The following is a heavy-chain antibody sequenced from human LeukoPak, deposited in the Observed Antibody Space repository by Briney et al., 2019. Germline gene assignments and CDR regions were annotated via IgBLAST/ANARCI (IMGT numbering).Heavy chain of an antibody. CDR2: IDWDDDK. CDR1: GFSLSTSGMC. J-gene: IGHJ6*02. D-gene: IGHD4-17*01. Sequence: SGPTLVNPTQTLTLTCTFSGFSLSTSGMCVSWIRQPPGKALEWLARIDWDDDKYYSTSLKTRLTISKDTSKNQVVLTMTNMDPVDTATYYCARIFGDYEDYYYGMDVWGQGTTVTVSS. V-gene: IGHV2-70*11. CDR3: ARIFGDYEDYYYGMDV.